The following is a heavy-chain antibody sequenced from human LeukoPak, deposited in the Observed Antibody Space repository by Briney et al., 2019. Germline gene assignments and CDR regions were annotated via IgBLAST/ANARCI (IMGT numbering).Heavy chain of an antibody. J-gene: IGHJ5*02. V-gene: IGHV1-18*01. CDR2: ISAYNGNT. Sequence: ASVKVSCKASGYTFTSYGISWVRQAPGQGLEWMGWISAYNGNTNYAQKLQGRVTMTTDTSTSTAYMELRSLRSDDTAVYYCGVVVVPAAMGIWFDPWGQGTLVTVSS. CDR3: GVVVVPAAMGIWFDP. CDR1: GYTFTSYG. D-gene: IGHD2-2*01.